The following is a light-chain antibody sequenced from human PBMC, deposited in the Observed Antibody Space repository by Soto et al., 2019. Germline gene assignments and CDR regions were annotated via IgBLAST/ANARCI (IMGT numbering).Light chain of an antibody. CDR3: SSYTSNSTLV. CDR1: SSDVGGYNY. V-gene: IGLV2-14*01. Sequence: QSVLTQPASVSGSPGQSITISCTGTSSDVGGYNYVSWYQQYPGKAPKLMIYEVSNRPSGVSNRFSGSKSGNTASLTISGLQAEDEADYYCSSYTSNSTLVFGGGTKVTVL. J-gene: IGLJ2*01. CDR2: EVS.